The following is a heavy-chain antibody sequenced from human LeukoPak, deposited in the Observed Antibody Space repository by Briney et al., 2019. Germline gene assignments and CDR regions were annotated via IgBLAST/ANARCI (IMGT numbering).Heavy chain of an antibody. CDR1: GYTFTSYD. CDR3: ARDRTAAGTDLDAFDI. D-gene: IGHD6-13*01. J-gene: IGHJ3*02. Sequence: ASVKVSCKASGYTFTSYDISWVRQAPGQGLEWMGWISAYNGNTNYAQKLQGRVTMTTDTSTSTAYMELRSLRSDDTAVYYCARDRTAAGTDLDAFDIWGQGTMVTVSS. V-gene: IGHV1-18*01. CDR2: ISAYNGNT.